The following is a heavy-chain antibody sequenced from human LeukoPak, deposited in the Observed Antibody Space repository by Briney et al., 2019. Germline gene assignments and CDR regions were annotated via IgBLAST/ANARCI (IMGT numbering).Heavy chain of an antibody. CDR2: INHSGST. D-gene: IGHD5-12*01. CDR3: ARDLRLDI. Sequence: SETLSLTCAVYGGSFSGYYWSWIRQPPGKGLDLIGEINQIGEINHSGSTNYNPSLKSRVTISVDTSKNQFSLKLSSVTAADTAVYYCARDLRLDIWGQGTMVTVSS. J-gene: IGHJ3*02. CDR1: GGSFSGYY. V-gene: IGHV4-34*01.